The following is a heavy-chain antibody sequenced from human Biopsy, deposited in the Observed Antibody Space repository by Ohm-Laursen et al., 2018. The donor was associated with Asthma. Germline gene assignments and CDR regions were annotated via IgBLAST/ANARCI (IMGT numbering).Heavy chain of an antibody. CDR2: IYYNGRT. Sequence: SETLSLTCIVSGDAMSTSGSYWGWIRQSPGKGLEWIGSIYYNGRTYYNPSLESRVTISADTSKNHFSLKVTSVTAADTAVYYCARAVSSSSYWYFDLWGRGDLVTVSS. CDR3: ARAVSSSSYWYFDL. J-gene: IGHJ2*01. D-gene: IGHD6-6*01. V-gene: IGHV4-39*02. CDR1: GDAMSTSGSY.